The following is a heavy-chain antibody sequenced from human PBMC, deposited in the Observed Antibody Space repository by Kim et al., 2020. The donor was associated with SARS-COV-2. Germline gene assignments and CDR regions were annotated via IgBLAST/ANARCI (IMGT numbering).Heavy chain of an antibody. V-gene: IGHV3-30*18. Sequence: GGSLRLSCAASGFTFSSYGMHWVRQAPGKGLEWVAVISYDGSNKYYADSVKGRFTISRDNSKNTLYLQMNSLRAEDTAVYYCAKGYDFWSGYYGPEGMDVWGQGTTVTVSS. CDR2: ISYDGSNK. CDR3: AKGYDFWSGYYGPEGMDV. CDR1: GFTFSSYG. J-gene: IGHJ6*02. D-gene: IGHD3-3*01.